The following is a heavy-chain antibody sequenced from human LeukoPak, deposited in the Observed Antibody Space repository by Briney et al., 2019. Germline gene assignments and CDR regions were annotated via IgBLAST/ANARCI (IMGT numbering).Heavy chain of an antibody. D-gene: IGHD3-10*01. CDR3: ARAQKLIGEFDY. V-gene: IGHV3-21*01. CDR2: IESSSSHI. CDR1: GFTFSSYS. Sequence: GGSLRLSCAASGFTFSSYSMNWVRQAPGKGLEWVSSIESSSSHIYYADSLKGRFTISRDNAKNSLYLQMNSLRAEDTAVYYCARAQKLIGEFDYWGQGTLVTVSS. J-gene: IGHJ4*02.